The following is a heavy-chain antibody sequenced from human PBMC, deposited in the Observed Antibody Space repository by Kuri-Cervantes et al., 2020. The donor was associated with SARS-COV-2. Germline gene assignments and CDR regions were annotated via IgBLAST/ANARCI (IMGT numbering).Heavy chain of an antibody. CDR2: ISGSGSYI. D-gene: IGHD7-27*01. Sequence: GGSLRLSCAASGFTLSRYTMNWVRQAPGKALEWVSPISGSGSYIYYADSVKGRFTISRDNAKNSLYLQMSSLRAEDTAVYYCARDLRLGKSLDYWGQGTLVTVSS. J-gene: IGHJ4*02. V-gene: IGHV3-21*01. CDR3: ARDLRLGKSLDY. CDR1: GFTLSRYT.